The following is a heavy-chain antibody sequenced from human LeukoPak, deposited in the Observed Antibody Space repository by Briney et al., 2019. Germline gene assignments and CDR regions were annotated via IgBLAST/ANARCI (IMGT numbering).Heavy chain of an antibody. CDR3: AGRGLAEQLWYSF. D-gene: IGHD5-18*01. CDR2: IIPIFGTA. Sequence: ASVKVSCKASGGTFSSYAISWVRQAPGQGLEWMGGIIPIFGTANYAQKFQGRVTITADESTSTAYMELSSLRSEDTAVYYCAGRGLAEQLWYSFWGQGTMVTVS. CDR1: GGTFSSYA. J-gene: IGHJ3*01. V-gene: IGHV1-69*13.